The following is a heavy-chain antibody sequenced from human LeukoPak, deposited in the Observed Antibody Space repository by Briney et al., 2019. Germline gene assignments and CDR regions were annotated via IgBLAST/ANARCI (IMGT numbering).Heavy chain of an antibody. V-gene: IGHV1-2*04. J-gene: IGHJ6*02. CDR2: INPNSGGT. D-gene: IGHD6-19*01. CDR1: GYTFSDYY. CDR3: ASSGYSSGWGLDYYYGMDV. Sequence: GASVKVSCKASGYTFSDYYMHWVRQAPGQGLEWMGWINPNSGGTNYAQKFQGWVTMTRDTSISTAYMELSRLRSDDTAVYYCASSGYSSGWGLDYYYGMDVWGQGTTVTVSS.